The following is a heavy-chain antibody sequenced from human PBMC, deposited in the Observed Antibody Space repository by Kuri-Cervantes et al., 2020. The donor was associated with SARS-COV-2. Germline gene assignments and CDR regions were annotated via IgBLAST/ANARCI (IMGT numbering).Heavy chain of an antibody. Sequence: SVKVSCKASGGTFSSYAISWVRQAPGQGLEWMGGIIPIFGTANYAQKFQGRVTITADESTSTAYMELSSLRSEDTAAYYCARGGLWFGESTMDVWGQGTTVTVSS. CDR1: GGTFSSYA. J-gene: IGHJ6*02. CDR2: IIPIFGTA. V-gene: IGHV1-69*13. CDR3: ARGGLWFGESTMDV. D-gene: IGHD3-10*01.